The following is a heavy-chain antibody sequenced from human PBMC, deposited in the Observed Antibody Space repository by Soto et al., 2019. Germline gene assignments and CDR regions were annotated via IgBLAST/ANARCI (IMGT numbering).Heavy chain of an antibody. CDR2: IHGDGDYT. Sequence: QVLESGGGLVQPGGSLRLSCAASGFTFSCCAMSWVRQAPGKGLEWVSTIHGDGDYTHDTDSVKGRFTISRDNSRNTLYLQMNSLRADETAVYYCAKNRGVGDYSNWSFAVWGRGTLVTVSS. CDR3: AKNRGVGDYSNWSFAV. V-gene: IGHV3-23*01. CDR1: GFTFSCCA. D-gene: IGHD3-10*01. J-gene: IGHJ2*01.